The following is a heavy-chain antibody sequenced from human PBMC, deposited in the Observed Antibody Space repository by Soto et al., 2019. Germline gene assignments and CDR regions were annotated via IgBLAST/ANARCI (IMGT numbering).Heavy chain of an antibody. CDR2: IWSDGSQK. Sequence: GGSLRLSCVTSGFIFSTYNMHWVRQAPGKGLEWVAVIWSDGSQKYYADSVKGRFTISRDNSKNTLYLQMNSLRAEDTAVYYCARESRWEATGGCWGLGTLVTVSS. CDR3: ARESRWEATGGC. D-gene: IGHD1-26*01. J-gene: IGHJ4*02. V-gene: IGHV3-33*01. CDR1: GFIFSTYN.